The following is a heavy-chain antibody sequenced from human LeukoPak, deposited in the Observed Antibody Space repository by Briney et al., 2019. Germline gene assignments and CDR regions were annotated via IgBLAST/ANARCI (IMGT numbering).Heavy chain of an antibody. Sequence: PGGSLRLSCAASGFVVSGNCMGWVRQTPGKGLEWISVIYSGGTTYYADSVKGRFTISRDDAGNTLGLQMNSLRVEDTAVYYCARAAGPSGHWGPGTLVIVSS. CDR3: ARAAGPSGH. V-gene: IGHV3-66*01. D-gene: IGHD6-19*01. J-gene: IGHJ4*02. CDR2: IYSGGTT. CDR1: GFVVSGNC.